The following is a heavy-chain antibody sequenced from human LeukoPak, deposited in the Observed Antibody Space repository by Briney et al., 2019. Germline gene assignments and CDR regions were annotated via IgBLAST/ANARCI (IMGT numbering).Heavy chain of an antibody. D-gene: IGHD3-16*01. CDR2: IYYSGST. CDR1: GGSFSSYY. CDR3: ARHVYDSTTYFDL. J-gene: IGHJ2*01. V-gene: IGHV4-39*01. Sequence: SETLSLTCTVSGGSFSSYYWGWIRQPPGKGLEWIGSIYYSGSTYYNPSLKSRVTISVDTSKNQFSLKLSSVTAADTAVYYCARHVYDSTTYFDLWGRGTLVTVSS.